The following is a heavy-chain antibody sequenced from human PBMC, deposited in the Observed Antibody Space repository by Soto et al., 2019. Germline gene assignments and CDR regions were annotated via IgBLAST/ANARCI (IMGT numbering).Heavy chain of an antibody. Sequence: QVQLVQSGAEVKKPGSSVKVSCKASGGTFSSYAISWVRQAPGQGLEWMGGIIPIFGTANYAQKFQGRVTITADESTSTAYMELSSLRSEDTAVYYCARVGDSGYDCPPPQTQYWYFDLWGRGTLVTVSS. CDR1: GGTFSSYA. V-gene: IGHV1-69*12. CDR2: IIPIFGTA. CDR3: ARVGDSGYDCPPPQTQYWYFDL. D-gene: IGHD5-12*01. J-gene: IGHJ2*01.